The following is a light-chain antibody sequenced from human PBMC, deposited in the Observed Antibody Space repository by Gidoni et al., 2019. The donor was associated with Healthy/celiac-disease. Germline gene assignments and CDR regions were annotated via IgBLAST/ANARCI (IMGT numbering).Light chain of an antibody. J-gene: IGKJ1*01. V-gene: IGKV4-1*01. Sequence: DIVMTQSPDSLAVSLGERATINCKSSQSVLYSSNNKNYLAWYQQKPGQPPKLLIHGASTRESGVPDRFSGSGSGTDFTLSISSLQAEDVADYYCQQYCSTPPTFGQGTKVEIK. CDR3: QQYCSTPPT. CDR1: QSVLYSSNNKNY. CDR2: GAS.